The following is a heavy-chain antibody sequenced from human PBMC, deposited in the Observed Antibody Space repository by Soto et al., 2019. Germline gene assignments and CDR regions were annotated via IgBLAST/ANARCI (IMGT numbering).Heavy chain of an antibody. V-gene: IGHV3-74*03. Sequence: EVQLVESGGGLAQPGGSLRLSCEAAGFTFSGYWMHWVRQAPGKGLVWVSRINSDGSVTAYAYSVKGRFTISRDNAKNTLYLQMSSRRAEDTAVYYCARDTGSKKPFDYWGQGTLVTVSS. CDR2: INSDGSVT. CDR1: GFTFSGYW. D-gene: IGHD4-17*01. J-gene: IGHJ4*02. CDR3: ARDTGSKKPFDY.